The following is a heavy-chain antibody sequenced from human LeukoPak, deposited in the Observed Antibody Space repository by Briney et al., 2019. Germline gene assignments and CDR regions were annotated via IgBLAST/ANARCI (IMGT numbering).Heavy chain of an antibody. V-gene: IGHV3-74*01. J-gene: IGHJ4*02. CDR3: ARDRDDSLCIAAASI. Sequence: PGGSLRLSCVASEFTLSSLWMHWVRQAPREGVVWVSRIKSDGSSTSYADSVKGRFTISRDNAKNTLYLQMNSLRSDGTAVYYCARDRDDSLCIAAASIGGQGTLVTVSS. CDR2: IKSDGSST. CDR1: EFTLSSLW. D-gene: IGHD6-13*01.